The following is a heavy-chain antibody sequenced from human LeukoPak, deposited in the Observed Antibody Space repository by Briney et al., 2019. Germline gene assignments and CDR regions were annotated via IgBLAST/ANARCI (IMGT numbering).Heavy chain of an antibody. J-gene: IGHJ4*02. CDR1: GFTFNSYG. CDR2: IRYDGSNK. V-gene: IGHV3-30*02. D-gene: IGHD5-18*01. CDR3: AKDLPSPSVRTKVDTATLSLDY. Sequence: QTGGSLRLSCAASGFTFNSYGMHWVRQAPGKGLEWVAFIRYDGSNKYYADSVKGRFTISRDNSKNTLYLQMNSLRAEDTAVYYCAKDLPSPSVRTKVDTATLSLDYWGQGTLVTVSS.